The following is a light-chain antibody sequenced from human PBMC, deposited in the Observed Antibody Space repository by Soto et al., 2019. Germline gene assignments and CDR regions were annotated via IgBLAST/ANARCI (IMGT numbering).Light chain of an antibody. J-gene: IGLJ1*01. CDR3: TSYTSISTYV. V-gene: IGLV2-14*01. CDR2: DVT. Sequence: SVLTQPASVSGPPGHSITISCTGTSSDIGAYNYVSWYQHHPGKAPRLVIYDVTNRPSGISDRFSGSKSGNTASLTISGLLAEDEADYYCTSYTSISTYVFGTGTKVTVL. CDR1: SSDIGAYNY.